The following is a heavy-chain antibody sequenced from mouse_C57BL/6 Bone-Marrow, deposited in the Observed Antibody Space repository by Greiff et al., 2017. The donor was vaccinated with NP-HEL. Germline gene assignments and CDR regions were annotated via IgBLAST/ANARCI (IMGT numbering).Heavy chain of an antibody. J-gene: IGHJ1*03. V-gene: IGHV5-16*01. D-gene: IGHD1-1*01. CDR1: GFTFSDYY. Sequence: EVQLVESEGGLVQPGSSMKLSCTASGFTFSDYYMAWVRQVPEKGLEWVANINYDGSSTYYLDSLKSRFIISRDNAKNILYLQMSSLTSEDTATYYCARDDYYGSSYVSYWYFDVWGTGTTVTVSS. CDR2: INYDGSST. CDR3: ARDDYYGSSYVSYWYFDV.